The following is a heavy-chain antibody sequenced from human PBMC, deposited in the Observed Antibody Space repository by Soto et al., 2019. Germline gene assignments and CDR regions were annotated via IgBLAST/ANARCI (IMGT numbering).Heavy chain of an antibody. J-gene: IGHJ4*02. V-gene: IGHV1-69*06. CDR1: GGTFSSNT. CDR2: IIPPFGTA. D-gene: IGHD2-21*02. CDR3: ASKAACGGDCYAFDS. Sequence: QVQLVQSGAEVKKPGSSVKISCKASGGTFSSNTINSVRQAAGQGLEWMGGIIPPFGTANYAEKFQGIVTITAHKSTNTEYMELNSLRSEDTAVYFCASKAACGGDCYAFDSWGQGTLVTVSS.